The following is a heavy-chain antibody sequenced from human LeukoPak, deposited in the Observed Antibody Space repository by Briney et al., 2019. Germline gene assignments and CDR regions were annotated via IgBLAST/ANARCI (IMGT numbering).Heavy chain of an antibody. Sequence: ASVKVSCKASGYTFTGYYMHLVRQARGQGLEWMGWINPNSGGTNYAQKFQGRVTMTRDTSISTAYMELSRLRSDDTAVYYCATSSGGSGFDYCGQGTLVTVSS. CDR1: GYTFTGYY. V-gene: IGHV1-2*02. CDR2: INPNSGGT. CDR3: ATSSGGSGFDY. D-gene: IGHD6-19*01. J-gene: IGHJ4*02.